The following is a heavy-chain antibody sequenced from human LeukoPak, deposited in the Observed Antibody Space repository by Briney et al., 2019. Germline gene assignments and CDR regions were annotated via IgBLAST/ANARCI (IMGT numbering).Heavy chain of an antibody. CDR1: GFTFSSYW. V-gene: IGHV3-74*01. Sequence: GGSLRLSCAASGFTFSSYWMHWVRRAPGKGLVWVSRINSEGSSTSYADSVKGRFTISRDNAKNTLYLQMNSLRAEDTAVYYCARKGLVGPSAFDIWGQGTMVTVSS. J-gene: IGHJ3*02. CDR3: ARKGLVGPSAFDI. CDR2: INSEGSST. D-gene: IGHD2-2*01.